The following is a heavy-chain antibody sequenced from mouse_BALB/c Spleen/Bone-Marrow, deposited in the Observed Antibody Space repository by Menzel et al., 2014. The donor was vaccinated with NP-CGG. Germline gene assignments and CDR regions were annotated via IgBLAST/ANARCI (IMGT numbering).Heavy chain of an antibody. J-gene: IGHJ4*01. V-gene: IGHV1-69*02. D-gene: IGHD3-3*01. Sequence: QVQLKQSGAELVRPGPSVKLSCKASGYTFTSYWINWVKQRPGQGLEWIGNIYPSDSYTNYNQKFKDKATLTVDKSSSTAYMQLSSPTSEDSAVYYCTRGLGAMDYWGQGTSVTVSS. CDR1: GYTFTSYW. CDR2: IYPSDSYT. CDR3: TRGLGAMDY.